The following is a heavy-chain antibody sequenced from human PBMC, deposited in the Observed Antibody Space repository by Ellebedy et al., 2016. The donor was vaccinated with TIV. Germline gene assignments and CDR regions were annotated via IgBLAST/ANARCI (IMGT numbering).Heavy chain of an antibody. D-gene: IGHD6-13*01. CDR1: GGSTGEYF. CDR3: ARWAAIAGSWVFDN. J-gene: IGHJ4*02. Sequence: SETLSLXXTVSGGSTGEYFWSWIRQPAGKGLEWLGRTSTLRSTNYNPSLKSRVTMSIDTSKNQFSLRLNSVTAADTALYYCARWAAIAGSWVFDNWGQGILVTVSS. CDR2: TSTLRST. V-gene: IGHV4-4*07.